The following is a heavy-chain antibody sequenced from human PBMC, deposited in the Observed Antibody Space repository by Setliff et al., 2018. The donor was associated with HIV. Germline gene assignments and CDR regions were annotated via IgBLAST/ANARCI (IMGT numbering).Heavy chain of an antibody. CDR2: IYHSGST. J-gene: IGHJ6*02. CDR1: GDSITSTTW. Sequence: KPSETLSLTCSVSGDSITSTTWWTWVRQPPGKGLEWIGEIYHSGSTNYSPSLNSRVTISLDKSKNQFSLKLTSVNAADTAVYYCARHLTYDTIPSLTAYGLDVWGQGTTVTVSS. CDR3: ARHLTYDTIPSLTAYGLDV. V-gene: IGHV4-4*02. D-gene: IGHD3-22*01.